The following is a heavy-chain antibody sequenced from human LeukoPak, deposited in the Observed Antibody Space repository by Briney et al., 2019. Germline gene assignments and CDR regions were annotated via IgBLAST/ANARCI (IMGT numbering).Heavy chain of an antibody. D-gene: IGHD3-9*01. CDR3: ARALGLRYLDWLLLDY. J-gene: IGHJ4*02. Sequence: PGGSLRLSCAASGFTVSSNYMSWVRQAPGKGLEWVSVIYSGGSTYYADSVKGRFTISRDNSNNMLYLQMNSLRADDTAVFYCARALGLRYLDWLLLDYWGQGTLVTVSS. V-gene: IGHV3-53*05. CDR2: IYSGGST. CDR1: GFTVSSNY.